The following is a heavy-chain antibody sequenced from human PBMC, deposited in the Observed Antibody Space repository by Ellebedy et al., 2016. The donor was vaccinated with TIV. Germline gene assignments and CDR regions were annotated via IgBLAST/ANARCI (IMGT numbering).Heavy chain of an antibody. D-gene: IGHD1-26*01. CDR2: IYYSGST. CDR1: GGSISSGGYS. J-gene: IGHJ4*02. CDR3: ARAGSYRTPYYFDY. V-gene: IGHV4-30-4*07. Sequence: SQTLSLTXXVSGGSISSGGYSWSWIRQPPGKGLEWIGYIYYSGSTYYNPSLKSRVTISVDTSKNQFSLKLSSVTAADTAVYYCARAGSYRTPYYFDYWGQGTLVTVSS.